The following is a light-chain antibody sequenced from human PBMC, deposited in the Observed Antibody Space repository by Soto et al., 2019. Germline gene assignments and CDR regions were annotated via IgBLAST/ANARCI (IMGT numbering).Light chain of an antibody. J-gene: IGKJ1*01. V-gene: IGKV3-20*01. CDR3: QQYGSSSWT. CDR1: QSVSSSY. Sequence: EIVLTQSPGTLSLSPGERATLSCRASQSVSSSYLAWYQQKPGQAPRLLIYGTSSRATAIPARFSVSGSGTDFTLTISRLEPEDCAVYYCQQYGSSSWTFGQGTKVEIK. CDR2: GTS.